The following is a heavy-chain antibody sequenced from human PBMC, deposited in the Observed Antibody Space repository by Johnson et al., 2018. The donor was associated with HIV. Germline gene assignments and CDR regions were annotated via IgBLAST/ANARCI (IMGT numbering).Heavy chain of an antibody. Sequence: VQLVESGGGLVQPGGSLRLSCAASGFTVSSNYMSWVRQGPGKGLEWVSVINSGGDTYYADSVKGRCTISRDNSKNTLYLQMNSLRAEDTAVYYCASPIVVVDAFDIWGQGTMVTVSS. D-gene: IGHD2-21*01. CDR2: INSGGDT. CDR3: ASPIVVVDAFDI. CDR1: GFTVSSNY. V-gene: IGHV3-66*01. J-gene: IGHJ3*02.